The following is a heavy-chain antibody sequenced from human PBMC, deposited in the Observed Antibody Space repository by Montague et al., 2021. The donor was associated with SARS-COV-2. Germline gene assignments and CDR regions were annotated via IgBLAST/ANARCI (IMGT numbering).Heavy chain of an antibody. CDR1: GGSFSGYY. J-gene: IGHJ5*02. CDR3: ARGRVGSSWYRERNNWFDP. CDR2: INHSGST. Sequence: SETLSLTCAVYGGSFSGYYWSWIRQPPGKGLEWIGEINHSGSTNCNPSXXSRVTISVDTSKNQFSLKLSSVTAADTAVYYCARGRVGSSWYRERNNWFDPWGQGTLVTVSS. V-gene: IGHV4-34*01. D-gene: IGHD6-13*01.